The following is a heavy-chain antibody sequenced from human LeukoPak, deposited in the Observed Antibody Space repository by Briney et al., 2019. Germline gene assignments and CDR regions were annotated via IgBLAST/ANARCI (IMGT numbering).Heavy chain of an antibody. D-gene: IGHD3-10*02. J-gene: IGHJ6*04. CDR3: AELGITMIGGV. CDR2: ISSSGSTI. CDR1: GFTFSTYS. Sequence: WGALRLSCAASGFTFSTYSMNWVRQAPGKGLEWVSYISSSGSTIYYADSVKGRFTISRDNAKNSLYLQMNSLRAEDTAVYYCAELGITMIGGVWGKGTTVTISS. V-gene: IGHV3-48*04.